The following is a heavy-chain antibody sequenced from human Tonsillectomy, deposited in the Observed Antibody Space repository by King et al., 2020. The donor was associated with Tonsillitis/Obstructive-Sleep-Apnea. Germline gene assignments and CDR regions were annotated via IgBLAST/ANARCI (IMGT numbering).Heavy chain of an antibody. D-gene: IGHD6-6*01. CDR1: GFTFSDYY. Sequence: VQLVESGGGLVKPGGSLRLSCAASGFTFSDYYMSWIRRAPGKGLEWVSYISSSGSTIYYADSVKGRFTISRDNAKNSLYLQMNSLRAEDTAVYYCARVSEQLGFRYYYYYMDVWGKGTTVTVSS. CDR2: ISSSGSTI. CDR3: ARVSEQLGFRYYYYYMDV. J-gene: IGHJ6*03. V-gene: IGHV3-11*01.